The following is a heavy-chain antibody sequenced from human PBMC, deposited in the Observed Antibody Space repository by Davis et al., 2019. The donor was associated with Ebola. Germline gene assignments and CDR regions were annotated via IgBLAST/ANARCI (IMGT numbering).Heavy chain of an antibody. CDR1: GGSVSSGSYY. CDR2: IYYSGST. Sequence: MPSETLSLTCTVSGGSVSSGSYYWSWIRQPPGKGLEWIGYIYYSGSTNYNPSLKSRVTISVDTSKNQFSLKLSSVTAADTAVYYCARGGRYGLYYFDYWGQGTLVTVSS. V-gene: IGHV4-61*01. D-gene: IGHD5-18*01. CDR3: ARGGRYGLYYFDY. J-gene: IGHJ4*02.